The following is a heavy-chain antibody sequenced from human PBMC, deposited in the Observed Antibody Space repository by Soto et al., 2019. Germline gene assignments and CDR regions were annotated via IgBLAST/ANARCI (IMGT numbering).Heavy chain of an antibody. D-gene: IGHD6-13*01. Sequence: QVQLVQSGAEVKKPGASVKVSCKASGYTFTGYYMHWVRQAPGQGLEWMGWINPNSGGTNYAQKFQGWVTMTRDASISTAYMELSRLRSDDTAVYYCAREIAAAGNDAFDIWGQGTMVTVSS. CDR1: GYTFTGYY. J-gene: IGHJ3*02. CDR2: INPNSGGT. CDR3: AREIAAAGNDAFDI. V-gene: IGHV1-2*04.